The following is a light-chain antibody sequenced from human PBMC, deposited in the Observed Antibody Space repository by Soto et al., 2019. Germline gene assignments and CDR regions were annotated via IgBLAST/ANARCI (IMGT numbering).Light chain of an antibody. J-gene: IGLJ2*01. CDR1: SGSIASNY. Sequence: NFMLTQPHSVSGSPGKTVTISCTGSSGSIASNYVQWYQQRPGSAPTTVIYEDNQRPSGVPDRFSGSIDSSSNSASLTISELETEDEADYYCQSYDSSNVVFGGGTKVTVL. CDR3: QSYDSSNVV. CDR2: EDN. V-gene: IGLV6-57*02.